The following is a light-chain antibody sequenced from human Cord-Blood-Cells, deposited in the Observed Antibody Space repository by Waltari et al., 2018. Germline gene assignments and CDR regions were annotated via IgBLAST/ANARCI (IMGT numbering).Light chain of an antibody. CDR1: QSVSSSY. CDR3: QQYGSSPPT. Sequence: EIVLTQSPGTLSLSPGERATLSCRASQSVSSSYLAWYQQKPGQAPRLLIYGASSRATGIPDRFSGSGSGTDFTLTISRLEPEHFAVYYCQQYGSSPPTFGQGTKVEIK. V-gene: IGKV3-20*01. CDR2: GAS. J-gene: IGKJ1*01.